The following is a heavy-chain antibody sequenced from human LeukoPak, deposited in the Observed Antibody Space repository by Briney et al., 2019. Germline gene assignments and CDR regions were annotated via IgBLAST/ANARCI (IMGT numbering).Heavy chain of an antibody. Sequence: SETLSLTCTVSGGSVSSGGYYWSWIRQPPGKGLEWIGYIYYSGSTNYNPSLKSRVTISVDTSKNQFSLKLSSVTAADTAVYYCARSVGYYGSWFDPWGQGTLVTVSS. J-gene: IGHJ5*02. CDR2: IYYSGST. D-gene: IGHD3-10*01. CDR1: GGSVSSGGYY. V-gene: IGHV4-61*08. CDR3: ARSVGYYGSWFDP.